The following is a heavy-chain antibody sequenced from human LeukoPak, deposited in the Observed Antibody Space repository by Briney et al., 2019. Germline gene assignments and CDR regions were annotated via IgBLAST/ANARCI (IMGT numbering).Heavy chain of an antibody. CDR3: AKDRAGYRSGGSCSTFDY. D-gene: IGHD2-15*01. J-gene: IGHJ4*02. Sequence: GGSLRLSCAASGFTFSSYAMSWVRQAPGKGLEWVSAISGSGGSTYYADSVKGRFTISRDNSKNTLYLQMNSLRAEDTAVYYCAKDRAGYRSGGSCSTFDYWGQGTLVTVSS. CDR2: ISGSGGST. CDR1: GFTFSSYA. V-gene: IGHV3-23*01.